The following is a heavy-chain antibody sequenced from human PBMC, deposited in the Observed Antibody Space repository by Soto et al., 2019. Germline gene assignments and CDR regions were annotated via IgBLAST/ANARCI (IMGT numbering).Heavy chain of an antibody. J-gene: IGHJ6*02. CDR3: AREMTIFGVAPGGGVDV. Sequence: QLQLQESGSGPVQPSQTLSLTCTASGGSISTSDYSWTWIRQPPGGGLEWIGSIYQTGRTYVIPSLKSRVTMSLDKSKNQFSLNLTSVTAADTALYYCAREMTIFGVAPGGGVDVWGQGTTVTVSS. CDR2: IYQTGRT. CDR1: GGSISTSDYS. D-gene: IGHD3-3*01. V-gene: IGHV4-30-2*01.